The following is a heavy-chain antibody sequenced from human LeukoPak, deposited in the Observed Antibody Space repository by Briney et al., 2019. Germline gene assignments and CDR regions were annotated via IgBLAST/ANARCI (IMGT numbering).Heavy chain of an antibody. J-gene: IGHJ4*02. CDR3: ASDILLVW. Sequence: PSETLSLTCSVSGDYISNSNYYWGWIRQPPGKGLEWIGSIYYSGSTYYNPSLKSRVTISVDTSKNQFSLKLSSVTAADTAVYYCASDILLVWWGQGTLVTVSS. CDR1: GDYISNSNYY. V-gene: IGHV4-39*01. CDR2: IYYSGST. D-gene: IGHD2-21*01.